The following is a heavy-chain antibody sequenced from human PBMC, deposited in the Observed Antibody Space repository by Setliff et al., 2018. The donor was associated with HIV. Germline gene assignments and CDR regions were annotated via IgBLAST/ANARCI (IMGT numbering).Heavy chain of an antibody. Sequence: ASVKVSCKVSGYTLTELSIHWVRQAPGKGLEWMGGFDPEYDKTFYAQKFQGRVTMSEDTSTDTAYMELTSLRSEDTAVYFCTRSSSDWIQVRFDPWGQGTLVTVSS. J-gene: IGHJ5*02. CDR2: FDPEYDKT. V-gene: IGHV1-24*01. CDR1: GYTLTELS. D-gene: IGHD6-19*01. CDR3: TRSSSDWIQVRFDP.